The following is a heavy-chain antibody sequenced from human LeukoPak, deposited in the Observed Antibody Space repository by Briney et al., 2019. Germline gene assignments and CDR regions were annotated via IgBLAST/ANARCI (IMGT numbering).Heavy chain of an antibody. J-gene: IGHJ6*03. CDR3: ARGNTYSSGWYLYYYYYYYMDV. CDR1: GYTFTSYY. Sequence: ASVKVSCKASGYTFTSYYMHWVRQAPGQGLEWMGIINPSGGSTSYAQKFQGRVTMTRDMSTSTVYMELSSLRSEDTAVYYCARGNTYSSGWYLYYYYYYYMDVWGKGTTVTVSS. CDR2: INPSGGST. V-gene: IGHV1-46*01. D-gene: IGHD6-19*01.